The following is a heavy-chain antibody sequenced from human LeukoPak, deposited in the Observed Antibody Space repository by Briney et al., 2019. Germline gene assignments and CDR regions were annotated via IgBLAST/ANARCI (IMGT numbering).Heavy chain of an antibody. D-gene: IGHD6-13*01. J-gene: IGHJ6*02. Sequence: SVKVSCKASGGTFSSYAISWVRQAPGQGLEWMGGIIPIFGTANYAQKFQGRVTITADESTSTAYMELSSLRSEDTAVYYCASPIAAADLHTLSYYYYYGMDVWGQGTTVTVSS. CDR2: IIPIFGTA. CDR3: ASPIAAADLHTLSYYYYYGMDV. CDR1: GGTFSSYA. V-gene: IGHV1-69*13.